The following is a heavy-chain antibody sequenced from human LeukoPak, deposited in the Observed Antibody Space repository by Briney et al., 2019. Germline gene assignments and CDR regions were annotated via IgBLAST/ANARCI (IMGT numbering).Heavy chain of an antibody. D-gene: IGHD2-2*01. J-gene: IGHJ4*02. Sequence: GGSLRLSCAASGFTFSNFGMHWVRQAPGKGLEWVSSISSSSSYIYYADSVKGRFTISRDNAKNSLYLQMNSLRAEDTAVYYCARARTAQDYWGQGTLVTVSS. CDR1: GFTFSNFG. CDR2: ISSSSSYI. CDR3: ARARTAQDY. V-gene: IGHV3-21*01.